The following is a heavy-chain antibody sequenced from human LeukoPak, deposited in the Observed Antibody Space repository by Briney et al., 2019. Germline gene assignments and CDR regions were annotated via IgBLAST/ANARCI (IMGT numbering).Heavy chain of an antibody. Sequence: GGSLRLSCAASGFTVSSNYISWVRQAPGKGLEWVSVIYSGGSTYYADSVKGRFTISRDNSKNTLYLQMNSLRAEDTAVYYCARDRTYYYDSSGYFDYWGQGTLVTVSS. D-gene: IGHD3-22*01. CDR2: IYSGGST. CDR1: GFTVSSNY. J-gene: IGHJ4*02. V-gene: IGHV3-66*02. CDR3: ARDRTYYYDSSGYFDY.